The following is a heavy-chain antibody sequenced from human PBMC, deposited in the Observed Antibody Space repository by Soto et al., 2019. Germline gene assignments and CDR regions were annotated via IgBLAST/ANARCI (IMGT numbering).Heavy chain of an antibody. V-gene: IGHV3-53*01. CDR2: MYNGGRT. CDR3: ARVVVIVRTDAFDI. J-gene: IGHJ3*02. D-gene: IGHD3-16*02. CDR1: GFTVNTNY. Sequence: EVQLEESGGGLIQPGGSLRLSCAASGFTVNTNYMNWVRQAPGKGLEWVSVMYNGGRTFYADSVKGGFTISRDNSKNTLYLQMDSLSAEDTGVYYCARVVVIVRTDAFDIWGQGTMVTVSS.